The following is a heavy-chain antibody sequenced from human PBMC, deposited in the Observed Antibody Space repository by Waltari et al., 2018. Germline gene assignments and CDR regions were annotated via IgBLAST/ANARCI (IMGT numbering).Heavy chain of an antibody. Sequence: QVQLVQTGAEVKKPGSSVKVYGKASGGTVSRDAISRVRQAPGQGLEWMGGIIPIVGTANYAHKFQRGVTITSDDSTSTAYMERSSLRSADAAVYYCARGSGIYAAFDIWGQGTMVTVSS. CDR3: ARGSGIYAAFDI. V-gene: IGHV1-69*13. J-gene: IGHJ3*02. CDR1: GGTVSRDA. CDR2: IIPIVGTA. D-gene: IGHD1-26*01.